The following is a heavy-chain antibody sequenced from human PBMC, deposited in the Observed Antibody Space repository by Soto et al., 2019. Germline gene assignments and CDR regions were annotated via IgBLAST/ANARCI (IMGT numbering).Heavy chain of an antibody. J-gene: IGHJ4*02. CDR2: IYYSGST. Sequence: SETLSLTCTVSGGSISSYYWSWIRQPPGKGLEWIGYIYYSGSTNYNPSLKSRFTISRDNAKNSLYLQMNSLRAEDTAVYYCARVPTPASSSLDYWGQGTLVTVSS. V-gene: IGHV4-59*12. CDR3: ARVPTPASSSLDY. CDR1: GGSISSYY. D-gene: IGHD6-13*01.